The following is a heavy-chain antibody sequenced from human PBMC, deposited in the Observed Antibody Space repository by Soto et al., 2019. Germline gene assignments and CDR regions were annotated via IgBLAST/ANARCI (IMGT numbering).Heavy chain of an antibody. J-gene: IGHJ6*02. CDR2: INPNSGGT. Sequence: ASVKVSCKASGYTFTGYYMHWVRQAPGQGLEWMGWINPNSGGTNYAQKFQGWVTMTRDTSISTAYMELSRLRSDDTAVYYCARGPTNYYSGMDVWGQGTTVTVSS. D-gene: IGHD4-17*01. V-gene: IGHV1-2*04. CDR3: ARGPTNYYSGMDV. CDR1: GYTFTGYY.